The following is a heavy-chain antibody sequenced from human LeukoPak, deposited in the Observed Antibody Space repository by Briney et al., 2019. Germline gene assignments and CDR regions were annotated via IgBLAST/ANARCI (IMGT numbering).Heavy chain of an antibody. V-gene: IGHV3-48*01. CDR2: ISISSSTI. CDR1: GFTFSSYD. Sequence: GGSLRLSCAGSGFTFSSYDMTWVRQAPGKGLEWVSYISISSSTIYYAESVKGRFTISRDNAKNSLYLQVNSPRAEDTAIYYCARGPPLFDPWGQGTLVTVSS. J-gene: IGHJ5*02. CDR3: ARGPPLFDP.